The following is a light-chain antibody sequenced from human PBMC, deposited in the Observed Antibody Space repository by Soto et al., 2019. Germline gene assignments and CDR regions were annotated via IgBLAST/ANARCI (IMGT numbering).Light chain of an antibody. CDR1: QSISSTY. V-gene: IGKV3-20*01. CDR3: QQYSSTFWT. Sequence: EIVLTRSTGTLSLSPGERNTISCRSSQSISSTYLAWYQQKPGQAPRLLVYGASSRATGIPDRFSGSGSGTDFTLTISRLEPEDFALYYCQQYSSTFWTLGQGTKV. CDR2: GAS. J-gene: IGKJ1*01.